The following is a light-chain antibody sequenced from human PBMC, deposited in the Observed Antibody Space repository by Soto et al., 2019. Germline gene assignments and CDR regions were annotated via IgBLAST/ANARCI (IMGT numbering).Light chain of an antibody. CDR3: QQYVTSPRT. CDR1: QSVSSN. V-gene: IGKV3-15*01. J-gene: IGKJ1*01. Sequence: EIVMTQSPATLSVSPGERATLSCRASQSVSSNLAWYQQKPGQAPRLLIYGASTRATGIPARFSGSGSGTGFTLSISRLEPEDFAVYYCQQYVTSPRTFGQGTKV. CDR2: GAS.